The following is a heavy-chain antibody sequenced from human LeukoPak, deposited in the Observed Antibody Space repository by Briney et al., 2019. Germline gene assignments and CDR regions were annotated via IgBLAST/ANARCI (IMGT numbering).Heavy chain of an antibody. CDR1: GGSIRSHY. V-gene: IGHV4-59*08. J-gene: IGHJ4*02. CDR2: IYYTESP. D-gene: IGHD1-1*01. Sequence: SETLSLTCTVSGGSIRSHYWSWIRQPPGKGLEWIGYIYYTESPNYSPSLKSRVTISVDTSKNQFSLNLSSVTAADTAVYYCAGYGATGQLDYWGQGTLVTVSS. CDR3: AGYGATGQLDY.